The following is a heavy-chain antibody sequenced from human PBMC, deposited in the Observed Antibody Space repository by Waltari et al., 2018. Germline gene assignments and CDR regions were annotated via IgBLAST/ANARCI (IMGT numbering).Heavy chain of an antibody. V-gene: IGHV1-69*12. CDR3: ASLIESSSWYYWFDP. CDR1: GGTFSSYA. Sequence: QVQLVQSGAEVKKPGSSVKVSCKASGGTFSSYAISWVRQALGQGLEWMGGSLPIFCTSNYAQKSQGRVTITADESTRTAYMGLSSLRSEDTAGYYCASLIESSSWYYWFDPWGQGTLVTVSS. CDR2: SLPIFCTS. D-gene: IGHD6-13*01. J-gene: IGHJ5*02.